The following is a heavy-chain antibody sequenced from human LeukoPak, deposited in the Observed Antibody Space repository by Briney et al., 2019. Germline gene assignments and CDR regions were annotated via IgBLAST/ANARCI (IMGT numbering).Heavy chain of an antibody. Sequence: SETLSLTCTVSGDSISSYYWSWIRQPPGKTLEWIGYIIYGGSTNYNPSLKSRLTISIDTSKTQVSLKLSSVTAADTAVYYCARVTEWNDFDYWGQGTLVTVSS. V-gene: IGHV4-59*01. D-gene: IGHD1-1*01. CDR1: GDSISSYY. CDR3: ARVTEWNDFDY. CDR2: IIYGGST. J-gene: IGHJ4*02.